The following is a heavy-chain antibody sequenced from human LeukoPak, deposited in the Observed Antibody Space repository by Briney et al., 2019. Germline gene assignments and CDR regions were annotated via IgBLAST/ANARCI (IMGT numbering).Heavy chain of an antibody. CDR1: AVTFNNYW. Sequence: PGESLKISCKGSAVTFNNYWIGWVRQLPGKGLDWMGIIYPGDSETRYSPSFQGQVTMSVDKSINTAYLHWGSLKASDTAMYFCARLSTRLLDHWGQGTRVTVSS. CDR3: ARLSTRLLDH. D-gene: IGHD3-3*01. CDR2: IYPGDSET. J-gene: IGHJ4*02. V-gene: IGHV5-51*01.